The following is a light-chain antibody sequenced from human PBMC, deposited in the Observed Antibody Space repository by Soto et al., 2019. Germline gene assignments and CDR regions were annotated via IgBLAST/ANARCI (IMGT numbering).Light chain of an antibody. CDR3: QQYENWPQLK. J-gene: IGKJ4*02. V-gene: IGKV3-15*01. CDR1: QSVGGD. CDR2: GAS. Sequence: ERVMTQSPATLSVSPGERATLSCRASQSVGGDLAWYQQKPGQAPRLLIYGASSRAPGIPDRFSGSGSGTEFTLTIRSLQSEDSAVYYCQQYENWPQLKFGGGTKVEIK.